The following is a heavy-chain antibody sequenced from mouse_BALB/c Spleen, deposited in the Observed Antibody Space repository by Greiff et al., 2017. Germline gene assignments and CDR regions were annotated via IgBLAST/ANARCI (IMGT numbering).Heavy chain of an antibody. D-gene: IGHD2-10*02. CDR2: ISTYYGDA. CDR3: AREYGSPAWFAY. V-gene: IGHV1S137*01. CDR1: GYTFTDYA. Sequence: QVQLKESGAELVRPGVSVKISCKGSGYTFTDYAMHWVKQSHAKSLEWIGVISTYYGDASYNQKFKGKATMTVDKSSSTAYMELARLTSEDSAIYYCAREYGSPAWFAYWGQGTLVTVSA. J-gene: IGHJ3*01.